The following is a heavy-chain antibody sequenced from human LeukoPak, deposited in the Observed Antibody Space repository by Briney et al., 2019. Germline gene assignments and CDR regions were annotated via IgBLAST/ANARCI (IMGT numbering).Heavy chain of an antibody. D-gene: IGHD5-18*01. CDR2: ISYSGST. CDR1: GGSISSGGYY. V-gene: IGHV4-31*03. J-gene: IGHJ4*02. CDR3: ARVRGYSYGKLDY. Sequence: SETLSLTCTVSGGSISSGGYYWSWIRQHPGKGLEWIGYISYSGSTYYNPSLNSRVTISVGTSKSQFSLKLSSVTAADTAVYSCARVRGYSYGKLDYWGQGTLVTVSS.